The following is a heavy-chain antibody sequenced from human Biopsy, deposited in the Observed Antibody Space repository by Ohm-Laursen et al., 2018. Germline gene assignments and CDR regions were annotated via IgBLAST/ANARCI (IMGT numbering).Heavy chain of an antibody. CDR3: AIFEGYSDDNLDYEHYGMDV. D-gene: IGHD1-26*01. Sequence: GASVKVSCKGSEFSFSRYGMHWVRQAPGRGLEWMGIISPSGGGTMDTQKFQDRLTMTRDTSTSTVHMELKSLKSEDTAVYYCAIFEGYSDDNLDYEHYGMDVWGQGTTVTVSS. CDR1: EFSFSRYG. J-gene: IGHJ6*02. CDR2: ISPSGGGT. V-gene: IGHV1-46*01.